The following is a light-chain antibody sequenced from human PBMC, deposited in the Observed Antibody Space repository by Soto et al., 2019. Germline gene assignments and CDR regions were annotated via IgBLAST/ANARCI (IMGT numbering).Light chain of an antibody. Sequence: EIVLTQSPGTLSLSPGERATLSCRASQSVSSSYLAWYQQKPGQAPRLLIDGAAIMTTGIPDRFTGSGSGTDFTLTISRLEPEDFAVYYCQQYCSSPVTFGQGTKLEIK. CDR2: GAA. CDR3: QQYCSSPVT. J-gene: IGKJ2*01. V-gene: IGKV3-20*01. CDR1: QSVSSSY.